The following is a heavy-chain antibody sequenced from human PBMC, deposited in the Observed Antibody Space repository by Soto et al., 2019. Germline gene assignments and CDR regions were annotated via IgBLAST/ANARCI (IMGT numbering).Heavy chain of an antibody. CDR2: ITSFNGKT. J-gene: IGHJ4*02. CDR3: ARDRVPKSSGYFPFDY. Sequence: QVQLVQSGAEVKKPGASVKVSCKASGYTFISYGISWVRQAPGQGLEWMGWITSFNGKTNYAQNVQGRVTMTTDTSKTTAYMELRSLTADDTAVYYCARDRVPKSSGYFPFDYWGQGTLVTVSS. D-gene: IGHD3-22*01. CDR1: GYTFISYG. V-gene: IGHV1-18*01.